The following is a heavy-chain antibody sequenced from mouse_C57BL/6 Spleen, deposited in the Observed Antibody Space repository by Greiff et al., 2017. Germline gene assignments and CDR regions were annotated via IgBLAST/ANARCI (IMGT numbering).Heavy chain of an antibody. CDR2: IDPNSGGT. CDR3: ARGPNYPRDAMDY. V-gene: IGHV1-72*01. J-gene: IGHJ4*01. CDR1: GYTFTSYW. Sequence: VQLQQPGAELVKPGASVKLSCKASGYTFTSYWMHWVKQRPGRGLEWIGRIDPNSGGTKYNEKFKGKATLTVDKPSSTAYMQLSSLTSEDYAVYYGARGPNYPRDAMDYWGQGTSVTVSS. D-gene: IGHD2-1*01.